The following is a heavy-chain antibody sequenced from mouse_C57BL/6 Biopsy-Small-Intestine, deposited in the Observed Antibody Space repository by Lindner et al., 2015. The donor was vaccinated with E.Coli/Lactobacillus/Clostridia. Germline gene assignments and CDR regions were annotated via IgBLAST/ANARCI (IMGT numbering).Heavy chain of an antibody. Sequence: VQLQESGGGLVKPGGSLKLSCTASGFTFSVYAMSWVRQTPEKRLEWVATISDGGTYTYYPDNVKGRFTISRDNAKNNLYLQMSHLKSEDTAMYYCVRGLLKYAMDYWGQGTSVTVSS. CDR2: ISDGGTYT. CDR1: GFTFSVYA. V-gene: IGHV5-4*01. D-gene: IGHD1-1*01. CDR3: VRGLLKYAMDY. J-gene: IGHJ4*01.